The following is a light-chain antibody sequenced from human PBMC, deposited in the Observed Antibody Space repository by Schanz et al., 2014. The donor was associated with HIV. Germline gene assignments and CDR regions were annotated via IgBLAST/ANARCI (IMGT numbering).Light chain of an antibody. V-gene: IGLV1-44*01. Sequence: QSVLAQPPSVSGAPGQRVTISCSGGSSNVGRYTVAWYQQVPGTAPKLLISNSHQRPSGVPDRFSGSKSGTSASLAISGLQAEDEADYYCQSYDNRLSVVVFGGGTKLTVL. CDR1: SSNVGRYT. CDR3: QSYDNRLSVVV. J-gene: IGLJ2*01. CDR2: NSH.